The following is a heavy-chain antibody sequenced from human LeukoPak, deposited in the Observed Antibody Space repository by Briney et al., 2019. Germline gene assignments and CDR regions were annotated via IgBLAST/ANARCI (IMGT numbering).Heavy chain of an antibody. V-gene: IGHV3-74*01. CDR1: GFTFSSYW. D-gene: IGHD1-26*01. Sequence: GGSLRLSCAASGFTFSSYWMHWVRQAPGKGLVWVSRISSDGRSTTYADSVKGRFTISRDNAKNTLYLQMNSLRAEDTAVYYCARGNSGSYRVDYWGQGTLVTVSS. CDR3: ARGNSGSYRVDY. J-gene: IGHJ4*02. CDR2: ISSDGRST.